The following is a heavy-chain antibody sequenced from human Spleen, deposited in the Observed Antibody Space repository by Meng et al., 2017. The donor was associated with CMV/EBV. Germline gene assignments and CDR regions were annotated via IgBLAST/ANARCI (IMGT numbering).Heavy chain of an antibody. CDR1: GGSISTYS. CDR3: ARSYHEVQLWSTSFEY. CDR2: IYYSGNT. J-gene: IGHJ4*02. Sequence: ESLKISCTVSGGSISTYSWSWIRQPPGKGLEWIGYIYYSGNTNYKPSLKSRVTISADTSKNQFSLKLSSVTAADTAIYYCARSYHEVQLWSTSFEYWGQGMLVTVSS. V-gene: IGHV4-59*01. D-gene: IGHD3-10*01.